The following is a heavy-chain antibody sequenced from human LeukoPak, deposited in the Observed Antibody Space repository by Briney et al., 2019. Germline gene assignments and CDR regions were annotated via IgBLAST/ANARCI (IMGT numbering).Heavy chain of an antibody. CDR3: ARDPVIVVVPAAIGNWFDP. CDR2: INAGNGNT. CDR1: GYTFTSYA. D-gene: IGHD2-2*01. V-gene: IGHV1-3*01. J-gene: IGHJ5*02. Sequence: ASVKVSCKASGYTFTSYAMHWVRQAPGQRLEWMGWINAGNGNTKYSQKFQGRVTITRDTSASTAYMELSSLRSEDTAVYYYARDPVIVVVPAAIGNWFDPWGQGTLVTVSS.